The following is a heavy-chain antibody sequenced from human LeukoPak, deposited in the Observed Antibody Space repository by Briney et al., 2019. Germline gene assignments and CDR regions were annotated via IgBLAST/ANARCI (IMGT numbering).Heavy chain of an antibody. D-gene: IGHD6-19*01. V-gene: IGHV4-34*01. Sequence: PSETLSLTCAVYGGSFSGYYWSWIRQPPGKGLEWIGEINHSGSTNYKPSLKSRVTISVDTSKNQFSLKLSSVTAADTAVHYCARFGGWYVGGGYWGQGTLVTVSS. CDR1: GGSFSGYY. CDR2: INHSGST. J-gene: IGHJ4*02. CDR3: ARFGGWYVGGGY.